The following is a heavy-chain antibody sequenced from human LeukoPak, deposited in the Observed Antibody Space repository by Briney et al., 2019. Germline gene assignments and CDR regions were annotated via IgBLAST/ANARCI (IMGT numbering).Heavy chain of an antibody. CDR3: ARYQRGWFDP. V-gene: IGHV4-4*02. CDR2: IYHSGSP. J-gene: IGHJ5*02. Sequence: PSETLSLTCAVSGGSISSNNWWGWVRQPPGKGLEWIGEIYHSGSPNYNPSLKSRVTISVDKSRNHFSLNLSSVTAADTAVYYCARYQRGWFDPWGQGTLVTVSS. D-gene: IGHD1-1*01. CDR1: GGSISSNNW.